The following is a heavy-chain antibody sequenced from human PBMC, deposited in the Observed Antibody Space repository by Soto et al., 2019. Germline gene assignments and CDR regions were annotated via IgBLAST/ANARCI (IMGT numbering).Heavy chain of an antibody. V-gene: IGHV1-18*01. Sequence: QVQLVQSXAEVKKPGASVKVSCKASGYTFTSYGISWVRQAPGQGLEWMGWISACNGNTNYAQKLXXXXXXTXXTXXXXXXXXXXXXXXXXXXXXXXXXXXXXXSGGSCYNWFDPWGQGTLVTVSS. D-gene: IGHD2-15*01. CDR1: GYTFTSYG. CDR2: ISACNGNT. J-gene: IGHJ5*02. CDR3: XXXXXXXSGGSCYNWFDP.